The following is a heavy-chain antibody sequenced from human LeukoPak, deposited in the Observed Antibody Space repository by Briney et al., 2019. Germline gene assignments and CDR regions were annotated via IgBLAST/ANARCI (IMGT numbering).Heavy chain of an antibody. V-gene: IGHV4-59*08. CDR3: ARMYFDSSGSTRYFDY. CDR1: GGSISSYY. J-gene: IGHJ4*02. D-gene: IGHD3-22*01. Sequence: SETLSLTRTVSGGSISSYYWSWIRQPPGKGLEWIGYIYYSGSTNYNPSLKSRVTISVDTSKNQFSLKLSSVTAADTAVYYCARMYFDSSGSTRYFDYWGQGSLVTVSS. CDR2: IYYSGST.